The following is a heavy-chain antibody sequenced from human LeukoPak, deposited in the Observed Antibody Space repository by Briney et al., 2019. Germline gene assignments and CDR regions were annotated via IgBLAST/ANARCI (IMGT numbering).Heavy chain of an antibody. CDR1: GFTFSSYG. J-gene: IGHJ4*02. D-gene: IGHD1-26*01. CDR3: AKDWRIVGATGRADY. V-gene: IGHV3-30*02. Sequence: GGSLRLSCAASGFTFSSYGIHWVRQAPGKGLEWVTFIPYDGLNRIYADSVEGRFTVSRGNSKNTLYLQMNSLRAEDTAVYYCAKDWRIVGATGRADYWGQGTLVTVSS. CDR2: IPYDGLNR.